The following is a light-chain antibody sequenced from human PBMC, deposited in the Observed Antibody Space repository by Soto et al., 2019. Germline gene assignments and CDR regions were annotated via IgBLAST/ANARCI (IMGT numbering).Light chain of an antibody. V-gene: IGKV1-5*03. Sequence: IQMIQSPSTLSASVCDRVTITCRASQSISSWLAWYQQKPGKAPKLLIYKASSLESGVPSRFSGSGSGTEFTLTISSLQPDDFATYYCQQYNSYWTFGQGTKVDI. CDR1: QSISSW. CDR3: QQYNSYWT. J-gene: IGKJ1*01. CDR2: KAS.